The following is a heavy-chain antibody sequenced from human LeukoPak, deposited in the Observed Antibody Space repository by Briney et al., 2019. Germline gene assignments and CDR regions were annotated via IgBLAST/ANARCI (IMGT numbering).Heavy chain of an antibody. J-gene: IGHJ4*02. CDR3: ARGVRFGELLDY. Sequence: ASVKVSCKASGYTFTSYDINWVRQATGQGLECMGWMNPNSGNTGYVQKFQGRVTMTRNTSISTAYMELSSLRSEDTAVYYCARGVRFGELLDYWGQGTLVTVSS. CDR1: GYTFTSYD. V-gene: IGHV1-8*01. CDR2: MNPNSGNT. D-gene: IGHD3-10*01.